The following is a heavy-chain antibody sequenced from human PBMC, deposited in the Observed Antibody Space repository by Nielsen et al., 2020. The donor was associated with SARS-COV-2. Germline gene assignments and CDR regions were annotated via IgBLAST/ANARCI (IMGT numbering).Heavy chain of an antibody. V-gene: IGHV3-30-3*01. D-gene: IGHD5-12*01. CDR1: GFTFSSYA. Sequence: GESLKISCAASGFTFSSYAMHWVRQAPGKGLEWVAVISYDGSNKYYADSVKGRFTISRDNSKNTLYLQMNSLRAEDTAVYYCARAGSSWLPYYFDYWGQGTLVTVSS. CDR3: ARAGSSWLPYYFDY. CDR2: ISYDGSNK. J-gene: IGHJ4*02.